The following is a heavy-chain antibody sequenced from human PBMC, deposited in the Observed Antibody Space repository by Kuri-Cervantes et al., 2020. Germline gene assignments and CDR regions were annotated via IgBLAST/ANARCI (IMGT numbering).Heavy chain of an antibody. V-gene: IGHV4-31*03. CDR3: ARDGSDGSGTGRPYYFDY. CDR2: IYYSGST. Sequence: LRLSCTVSGGSISSGGYYWCWIRQHPGKGLEWIRYIYYSGSTYYNPSLKSRVTISVDTSKNQFSLKLSSVTAADTAVYYCARDGSDGSGTGRPYYFDYWGQGTLVTVSS. J-gene: IGHJ4*02. D-gene: IGHD3-10*01. CDR1: GGSISSGGYY.